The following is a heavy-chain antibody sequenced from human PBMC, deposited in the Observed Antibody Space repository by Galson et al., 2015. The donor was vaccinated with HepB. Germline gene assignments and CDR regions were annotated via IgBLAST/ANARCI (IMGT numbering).Heavy chain of an antibody. CDR1: EFVFVAYT. J-gene: IGHJ3*02. CDR3: VRDQIGTFAFDI. CDR2: VTNNGGHK. D-gene: IGHD1-26*01. Sequence: SLRLSCAAPEFVFVAYTLHWVPRPPGKGVEWVAAVTNNGGHKFYADSVRGRVTISSDNSESTVSLQMNNLRVEDTALYYCVRDQIGTFAFDIWGQGTMVTVSS. V-gene: IGHV3-30-3*01.